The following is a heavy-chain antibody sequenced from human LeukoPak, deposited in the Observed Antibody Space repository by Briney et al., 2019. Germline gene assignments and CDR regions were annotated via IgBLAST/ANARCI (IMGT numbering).Heavy chain of an antibody. D-gene: IGHD6-19*01. CDR2: ISTSGGTI. V-gene: IGHV3-48*01. CDR1: GFTFSSSS. J-gene: IGHJ4*02. CDR3: VRNLAVAGTCFDS. Sequence: GGSLRLSCAASGFTFSSSSKNWARQAPEKGLEWVSYISTSGGTIYYADSVKGRFTISRDNAKNSLYLQMNSLRAEVTAVYYCVRNLAVAGTCFDSWGQGTLVTVSS.